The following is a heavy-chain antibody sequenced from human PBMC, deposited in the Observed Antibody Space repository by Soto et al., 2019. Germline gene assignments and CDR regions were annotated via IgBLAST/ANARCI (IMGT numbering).Heavy chain of an antibody. CDR1: GDSISNVDYY. CDR3: ASRYHY. CDR2: IDSSGST. Sequence: SETLSLTCPVSGDSISNVDYYWSWIRQPPGRGLEWIGYIDSSGSTYYNPSLKSRLTMSVDMSKNQFSLRLTSVTAADTAVYYCASRYHYWGQGLLVTVSS. V-gene: IGHV4-30-4*01. D-gene: IGHD3-16*02. J-gene: IGHJ4*02.